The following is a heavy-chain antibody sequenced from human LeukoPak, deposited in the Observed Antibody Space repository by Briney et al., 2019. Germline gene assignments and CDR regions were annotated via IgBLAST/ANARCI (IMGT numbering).Heavy chain of an antibody. Sequence: PGGSLRLSCAASGFTFSSYAMSWVRQAPGKGLEWVSGISWNSGSIGYADSVKGRFTISRDNAKNSLYLQMNSLRAEDTALYYCAKAFRRWSYYYFDYWGQGTLVTVSS. D-gene: IGHD4-23*01. CDR1: GFTFSSYA. CDR2: ISWNSGSI. J-gene: IGHJ4*02. V-gene: IGHV3-9*01. CDR3: AKAFRRWSYYYFDY.